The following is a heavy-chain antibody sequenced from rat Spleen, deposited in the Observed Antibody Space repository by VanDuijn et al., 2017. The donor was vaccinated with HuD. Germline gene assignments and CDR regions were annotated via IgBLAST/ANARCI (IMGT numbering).Heavy chain of an antibody. V-gene: IGHV5-29*01. CDR2: ISHDGSST. CDR3: ARPNYPGFNYFDY. CDR1: GFTFSDYY. Sequence: EVQLVESDGGLVQPGRSLKLSCAASGFTFSDYYMAWVRQAPTKGLEWVATISHDGSSTYYRDSVKGRFTISRDNAKSTLYLQMDSLRSEDTATYYCARPNYPGFNYFDYWGQGVMVTVSS. D-gene: IGHD1-4*01. J-gene: IGHJ2*01.